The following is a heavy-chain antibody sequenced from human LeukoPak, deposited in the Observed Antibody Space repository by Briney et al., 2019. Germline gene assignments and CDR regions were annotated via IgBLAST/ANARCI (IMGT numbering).Heavy chain of an antibody. J-gene: IGHJ4*02. D-gene: IGHD1-20*01. CDR2: IYTSGST. Sequence: SETLSLTCTVSGGSISSYYWSWIRQPAGKGLEWIGRIYTSGSTNYNPSLKSRVTMSVDTSKNQFSLKLSSVTAADTAVYYCARDSPYNWNDVNYFDYWGQGTQVTVSS. CDR3: ARDSPYNWNDVNYFDY. V-gene: IGHV4-4*07. CDR1: GGSISSYY.